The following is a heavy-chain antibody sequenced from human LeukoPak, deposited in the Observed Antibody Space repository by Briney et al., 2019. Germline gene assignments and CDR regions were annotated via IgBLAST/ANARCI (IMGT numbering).Heavy chain of an antibody. D-gene: IGHD1-26*01. CDR3: ARSFLGDWYFDL. Sequence: SETLSLTCTVSGGSISSYYWSWIRQPPGMGLEWIGCIYYSGSTNYNPSLKSRVTISVDTSKNQFSLRLTSVTAADTAVYYCARSFLGDWYFDLWGRGTLVTVSS. V-gene: IGHV4-59*01. CDR2: IYYSGST. J-gene: IGHJ2*01. CDR1: GGSISSYY.